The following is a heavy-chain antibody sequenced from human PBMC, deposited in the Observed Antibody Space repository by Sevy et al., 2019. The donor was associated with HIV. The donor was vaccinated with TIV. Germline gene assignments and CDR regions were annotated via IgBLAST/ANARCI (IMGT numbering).Heavy chain of an antibody. CDR1: GGSISSYY. Sequence: SETLSLTCTVSGGSISSYYWSWIRQPPGKGLEWIGYIYYSGSTNYNPSLKSRVTISVDTSKNQFSLKLSSVTAADTAAYYCAREDSSRYYFDYWGQGTLVTVSS. J-gene: IGHJ4*02. CDR3: AREDSSRYYFDY. D-gene: IGHD6-13*01. V-gene: IGHV4-59*01. CDR2: IYYSGST.